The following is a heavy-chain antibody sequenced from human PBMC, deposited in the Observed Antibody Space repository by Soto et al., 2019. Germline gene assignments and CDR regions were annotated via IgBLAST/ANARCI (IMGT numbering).Heavy chain of an antibody. CDR3: ARVKYFDWLSPRDNWFDP. Sequence: SETLSLTCAVYGGSFSGYYWSWIRQPPGKGLEWIGEINHSGSTNYNPSLKSRVTISVDTSKNQFSLKLSSVTAADMAVYYCARVKYFDWLSPRDNWFDPWGQGTLVTVSS. V-gene: IGHV4-34*01. D-gene: IGHD3-9*01. J-gene: IGHJ5*02. CDR2: INHSGST. CDR1: GGSFSGYY.